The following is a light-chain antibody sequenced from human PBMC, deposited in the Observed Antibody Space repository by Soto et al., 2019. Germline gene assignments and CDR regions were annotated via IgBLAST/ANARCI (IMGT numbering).Light chain of an antibody. CDR3: QKYDSAPLFT. CDR1: QAISKY. J-gene: IGKJ3*01. Sequence: DIQMTQTPPSLSASVGDRVTITCRASQAISKYLAWYQQKPGKVPKLLIYAASTLQSGVPSRFSGSGSGTDFTLTISSLQPEDVATYYCQKYDSAPLFTFGPGTSVDVK. V-gene: IGKV1-27*01. CDR2: AAS.